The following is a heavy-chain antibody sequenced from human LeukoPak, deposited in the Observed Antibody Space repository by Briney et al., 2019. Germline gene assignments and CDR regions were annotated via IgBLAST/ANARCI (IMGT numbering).Heavy chain of an antibody. CDR3: ARHLYAWRYYYMDV. J-gene: IGHJ6*03. Sequence: SETLSLTCAVYGGSFSGYYWSWIRQPPGKGLEWIGEINHSGSTNYNPSLKSRVTISVDTSKNQFSLKLSSVTAADTAVYYCARHLYAWRYYYMDVWGKGTTVTISS. CDR2: INHSGST. V-gene: IGHV4-34*01. CDR1: GGSFSGYY. D-gene: IGHD2-8*01.